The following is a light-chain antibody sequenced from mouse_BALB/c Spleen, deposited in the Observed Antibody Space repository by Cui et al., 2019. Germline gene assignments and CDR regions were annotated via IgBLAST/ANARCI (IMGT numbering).Light chain of an antibody. J-gene: IGKJ1*01. V-gene: IGKV4-55*01. CDR2: DTS. Sequence: QIVLTQSPAIMSASPGENVTMTCSASSSVSYMYWYQQKPGSSPRRLIYDTSNLASGVPVRFSGSGSGTSYSLTISRMEAEDAATYYCQQWSSYPWTFGGGTKLEIK. CDR1: SSVSY. CDR3: QQWSSYPWT.